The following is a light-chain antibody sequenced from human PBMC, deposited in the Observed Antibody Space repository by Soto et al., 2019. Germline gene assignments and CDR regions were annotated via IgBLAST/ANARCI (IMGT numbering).Light chain of an antibody. Sequence: DIQMTQSPSSLSASVGDRVTITCRASQSISTYLNWYQQKPGKAPKLLMHAASSLDRGVPSRFSGSGSGTDFTLTISSLQPEDSATYYCQQSYRTPRTFGQGTKVDIK. V-gene: IGKV1-39*01. J-gene: IGKJ1*01. CDR3: QQSYRTPRT. CDR2: AAS. CDR1: QSISTY.